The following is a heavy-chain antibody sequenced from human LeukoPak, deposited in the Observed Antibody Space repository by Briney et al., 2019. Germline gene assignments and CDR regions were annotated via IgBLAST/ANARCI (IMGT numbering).Heavy chain of an antibody. Sequence: SETLSLTCTVSGGSISSSSYYWGWIRQPPGKGLEWIGSIYYSGSTYYNPSLKSRVTISVDTSKNQFSLKLSSVTAADTAVYYCANRLTAVAGTSHFDYWGQGTLVTVSS. D-gene: IGHD6-19*01. V-gene: IGHV4-39*01. CDR2: IYYSGST. J-gene: IGHJ4*02. CDR3: ANRLTAVAGTSHFDY. CDR1: GGSISSSSYY.